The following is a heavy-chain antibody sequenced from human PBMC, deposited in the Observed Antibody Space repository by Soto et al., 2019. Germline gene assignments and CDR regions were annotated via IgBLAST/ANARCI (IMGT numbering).Heavy chain of an antibody. J-gene: IGHJ4*02. CDR1: GFTFSSYS. D-gene: IGHD1-20*01. CDR2: ISSSRSYI. CDR3: VRDHNWAFGS. V-gene: IGHV3-21*01. Sequence: GGSLRLSCAASGFTFSSYSMNWVRQAPGKGLEWVSSISSSRSYIYYADSVKGRFTISRDNAKNSLYLQMNSLSVEDTALYYCVRDHNWAFGSWATGTLVTVSS.